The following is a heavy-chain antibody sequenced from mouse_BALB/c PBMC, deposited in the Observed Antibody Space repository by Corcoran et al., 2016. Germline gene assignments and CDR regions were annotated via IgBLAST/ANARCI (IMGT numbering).Heavy chain of an antibody. V-gene: IGHV14-3*02. CDR2: IDPATGNT. CDR1: GFNINDTY. CDR3: ARWDWYFDV. J-gene: IGHJ1*01. Sequence: EVQLQQSGAELVKPGASVKLSCTASGFNINDTYMHWVKQRPEQGLEWIGRIDPATGNTKYDPKFQGKATITADTSSNTAYLQLSSLTSEDTAVYYCARWDWYFDVWGAGTTVTVSS.